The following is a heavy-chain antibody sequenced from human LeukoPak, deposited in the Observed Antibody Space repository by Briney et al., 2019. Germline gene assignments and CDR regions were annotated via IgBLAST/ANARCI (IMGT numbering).Heavy chain of an antibody. V-gene: IGHV3-30*02. CDR3: AKVGKTENYYGSGRFSYYYYMDV. Sequence: GSLRLSCAASGFTFSSYGMHWVRQAPGKGLEWVAFIRYDGSNKYYADSVKGRFTISRDNSKNTLYLQMNSLRAEDTALYYCAKVGKTENYYGSGRFSYYYYMDVWGKGATVTISS. CDR2: IRYDGSNK. J-gene: IGHJ6*03. CDR1: GFTFSSYG. D-gene: IGHD3-10*01.